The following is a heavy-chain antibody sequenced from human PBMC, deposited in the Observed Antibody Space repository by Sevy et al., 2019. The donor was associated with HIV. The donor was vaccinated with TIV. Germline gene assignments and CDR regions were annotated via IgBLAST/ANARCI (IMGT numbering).Heavy chain of an antibody. D-gene: IGHD3-9*01. CDR3: AKDFTGYNGMDV. J-gene: IGHJ6*02. V-gene: IGHV3-30*18. CDR1: GISFTTSG. Sequence: GGSLRLSCVVSGISFTTSGMHWVRQAPGKGLEWVAVISYHGRDKFYVESVKGRSTISRDNSKNMLYLQINSLRAEDTAVYYCAKDFTGYNGMDVWGQGTMVTVSS. CDR2: ISYHGRDK.